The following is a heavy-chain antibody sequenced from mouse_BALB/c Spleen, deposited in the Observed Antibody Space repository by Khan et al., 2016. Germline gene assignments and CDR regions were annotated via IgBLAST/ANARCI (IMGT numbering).Heavy chain of an antibody. J-gene: IGHJ3*01. CDR2: INPDSSTI. CDR3: ARPNDGYFTSWFAY. CDR1: GFDFSRYW. V-gene: IGHV4-1*02. D-gene: IGHD2-3*01. Sequence: EVELVESGGGLVQPGGSLKLSCAASGFDFSRYWMSWVRQAPGKGLEWIGEINPDSSTINYTPSLKDKFIISRDNAKNTLYLQMSKVRSEDTALYYCARPNDGYFTSWFAYCGQGTLVTVSA.